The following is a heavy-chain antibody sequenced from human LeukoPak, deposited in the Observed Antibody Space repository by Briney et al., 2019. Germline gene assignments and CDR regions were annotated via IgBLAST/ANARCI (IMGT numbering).Heavy chain of an antibody. V-gene: IGHV1-8*02. Sequence: ASVKVSCKAFGYTVTSYYMHWVRQATGQGLEWMGWMSPNSGNTGYAQKFQGRVTMTRDTSTGTAYLELSSLRSEDSAVYYCVRTPPNWGADFWGQGTLVTVSS. CDR2: MSPNSGNT. D-gene: IGHD7-27*01. J-gene: IGHJ4*02. CDR1: GYTVTSYY. CDR3: VRTPPNWGADF.